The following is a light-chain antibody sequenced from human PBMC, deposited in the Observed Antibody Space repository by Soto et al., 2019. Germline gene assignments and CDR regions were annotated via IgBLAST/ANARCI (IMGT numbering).Light chain of an antibody. J-gene: IGKJ1*01. CDR1: QALNTR. Sequence: EIVLIQSPATLSAFPGDRVTLSCRASQALNTRLAWYQHKPGQAPRLLIYLTSNRAAGVPSRFSAWGSETDFTLTISDVEPEDFAVYYCHQRQSWPRTFGQGTKVDIK. CDR3: HQRQSWPRT. CDR2: LTS. V-gene: IGKV3-11*01.